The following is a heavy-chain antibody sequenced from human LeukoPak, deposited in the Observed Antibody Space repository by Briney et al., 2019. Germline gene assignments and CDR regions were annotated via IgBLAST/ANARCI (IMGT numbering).Heavy chain of an antibody. J-gene: IGHJ5*02. D-gene: IGHD3-3*01. CDR1: GGSINNYY. V-gene: IGHV4-59*08. CDR3: ARHMWSGTSWFDP. Sequence: PSETLSLTCTVSGGSINNYYWIWIRQPPGRELELIGYIHYSGSTNYKLSLKSRVTISVDTSKNQISLKLSSVTAADTAVYYCARHMWSGTSWFDPWGQGTLVTVSS. CDR2: IHYSGST.